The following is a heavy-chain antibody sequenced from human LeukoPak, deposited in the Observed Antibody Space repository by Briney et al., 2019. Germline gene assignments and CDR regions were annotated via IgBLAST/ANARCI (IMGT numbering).Heavy chain of an antibody. V-gene: IGHV3-66*01. J-gene: IGHJ4*02. D-gene: IGHD4-17*01. CDR1: GFTVSSNY. CDR3: ESGTTVTTAFDC. CDR2: IYSGGDT. Sequence: GGSLRLSCVASGFTVSSNYMTWVRQPPGKGLEWVSIIYSGGDTYYADSVKGRFTISRDNSKNTVYLQMDSLRAEDTAVYYCESGTTVTTAFDCWGQGTLVTVSS.